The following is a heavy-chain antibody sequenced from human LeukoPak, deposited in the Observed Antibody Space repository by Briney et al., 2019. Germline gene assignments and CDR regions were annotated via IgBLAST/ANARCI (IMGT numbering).Heavy chain of an antibody. J-gene: IGHJ6*02. V-gene: IGHV3-43D*03. CDR1: GFTFDDYA. CDR2: ISWDGGST. Sequence: GGSLRLSCAASGFTFDDYAMHWVRQAPGKGLEWVSLISWDGGSTYYADSVKGRFTISRDNSKNSLYLQMNSLRAGDTALYYCTKDKGFGDFYIMDVWGQGTTVTVSS. CDR3: TKDKGFGDFYIMDV. D-gene: IGHD3-10*01.